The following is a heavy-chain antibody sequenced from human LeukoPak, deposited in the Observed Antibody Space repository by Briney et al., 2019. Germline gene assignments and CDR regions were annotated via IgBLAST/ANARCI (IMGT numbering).Heavy chain of an antibody. D-gene: IGHD3-9*01. Sequence: SVTLSLTCTVSGRSINSSSYYWGWIRQPPGNGLEWIGRIYYSGSTYCNPSLKSRVTISVDTSKNQFSLKLSSVTAADTAVYYCARVYVLRYFDWLEYYYMDVWGKGTTVTVSS. J-gene: IGHJ6*03. CDR3: ARVYVLRYFDWLEYYYMDV. CDR2: IYYSGST. CDR1: GRSINSSSYY. V-gene: IGHV4-39*01.